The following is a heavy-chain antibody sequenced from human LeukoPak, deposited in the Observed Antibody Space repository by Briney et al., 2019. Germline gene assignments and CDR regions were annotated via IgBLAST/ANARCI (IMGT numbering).Heavy chain of an antibody. CDR3: ARAGTGIAAAGDGFDY. J-gene: IGHJ4*02. V-gene: IGHV4-59*01. Sequence: SETLSLTCTASGGSISSYYWSWIRQPPGKGLEWIGYIYYSGSTNYNPSLKSRVTISVDTSKNQFSLKLSSVTAADTAVYYCARAGTGIAAAGDGFDYWGQGTLVTVSS. CDR1: GGSISSYY. D-gene: IGHD6-13*01. CDR2: IYYSGST.